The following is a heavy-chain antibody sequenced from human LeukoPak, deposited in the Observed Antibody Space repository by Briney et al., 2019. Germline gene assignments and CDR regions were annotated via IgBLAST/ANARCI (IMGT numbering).Heavy chain of an antibody. CDR1: GYTFTVYY. CDR2: INPNSGGT. CDR3: ARDRTWLTMIVAASDAFDI. D-gene: IGHD3-22*01. Sequence: ASEKLSCKASGYTFTVYYMHWVRQAPAQGLEWMGWINPNSGGTNYAQKFQGRVTMTRDTSIRTAYMELSRLRSDDTAVYYCARDRTWLTMIVAASDAFDIWGQGTGVSVSS. V-gene: IGHV1-2*02. J-gene: IGHJ3*02.